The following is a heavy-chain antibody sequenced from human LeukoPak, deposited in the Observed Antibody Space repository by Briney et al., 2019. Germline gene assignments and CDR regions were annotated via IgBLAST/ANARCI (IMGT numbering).Heavy chain of an antibody. Sequence: GGSLRLSCAASGFTFSRFAMRWVRQAPGKGLEGVSTISGSGDGTYSADSVKGRFTISRDNSKNTLYLQMNSLRAEDTALYYCARGLVGAKIPDFDYWGQGTLDPVSS. CDR1: GFTFSRFA. J-gene: IGHJ4*02. CDR3: ARGLVGAKIPDFDY. D-gene: IGHD1-26*01. CDR2: ISGSGDGT. V-gene: IGHV3-23*01.